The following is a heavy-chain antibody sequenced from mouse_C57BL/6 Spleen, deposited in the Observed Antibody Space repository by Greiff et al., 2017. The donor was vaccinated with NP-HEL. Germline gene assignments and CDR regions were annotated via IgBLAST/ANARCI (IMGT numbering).Heavy chain of an antibody. Sequence: VQLQQSGPELVKPGASVKISCKASGYAFSSSWMNWVKQRPGKGLEWIGRIYPGDGDTNYNGKFKGKATLTADKSSSTAYMQLSSLTSEDSAVYFCAILDEAYYTFAYWGQGTLVTVSA. D-gene: IGHD2-12*01. J-gene: IGHJ3*01. CDR2: IYPGDGDT. CDR3: AILDEAYYTFAY. V-gene: IGHV1-82*01. CDR1: GYAFSSSW.